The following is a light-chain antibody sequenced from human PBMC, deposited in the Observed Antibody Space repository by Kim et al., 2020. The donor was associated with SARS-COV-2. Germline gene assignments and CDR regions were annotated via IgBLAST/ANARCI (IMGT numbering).Light chain of an antibody. CDR2: GKI. Sequence: FGKTVRKTSTVASHRGYYAGRYQSKPGQAPVLVIYGKINRPSGIPDRFSGSSSGNTASLTITGAQAEDEANYYCNSRDSSGNHLWVFGGGTQLTVL. J-gene: IGLJ3*02. CDR1: SHRGYY. CDR3: NSRDSSGNHLWV. V-gene: IGLV3-19*01.